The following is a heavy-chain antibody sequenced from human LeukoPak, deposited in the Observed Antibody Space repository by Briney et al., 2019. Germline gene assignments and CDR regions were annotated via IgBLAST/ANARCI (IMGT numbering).Heavy chain of an antibody. J-gene: IGHJ4*02. CDR3: AIVIVGATTADY. D-gene: IGHD1-26*01. Sequence: ASVKVSCKVSGYTFTSYGISWVRQAPGQGLEWMGWISAYNGNTNYAQKLQGRVTMPTDTSTSTAYMELRSLRSDDTAVYYCAIVIVGATTADYWGQGTLVTVFS. CDR2: ISAYNGNT. CDR1: GYTFTSYG. V-gene: IGHV1-18*01.